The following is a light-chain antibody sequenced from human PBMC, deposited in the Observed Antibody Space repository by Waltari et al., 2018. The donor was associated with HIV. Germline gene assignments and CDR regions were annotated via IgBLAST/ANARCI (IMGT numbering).Light chain of an antibody. CDR3: QQTSSFPLT. J-gene: IGKJ5*01. V-gene: IGKV1-12*01. CDR1: QNISRS. Sequence: QLTQSPSSVSASLGGNVTISCRASQNISRSLHWYQLKPGKAPRLLIYDASSLHDGVPSRFPGGGSGADFTLTINNLQSEDFAFYVCQQTSSFPLTFGAGTRVE. CDR2: DAS.